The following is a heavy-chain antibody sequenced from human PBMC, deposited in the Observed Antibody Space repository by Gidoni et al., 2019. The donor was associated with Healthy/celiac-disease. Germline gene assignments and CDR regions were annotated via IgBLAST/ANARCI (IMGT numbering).Heavy chain of an antibody. J-gene: IGHJ4*02. CDR1: GFTFSSYA. Sequence: QVQLVESGGGVVQPGRSLRLSCAASGFTFSSYAMHWVRQAPGKGLEWVAVISYDGSNKYYADSVKGRFTISRDNSKNTLYLQMNSLRAEDTAVYYCARDARYSDYWGQGTLVTVSS. V-gene: IGHV3-30-3*01. D-gene: IGHD6-13*01. CDR3: ARDARYSDY. CDR2: ISYDGSNK.